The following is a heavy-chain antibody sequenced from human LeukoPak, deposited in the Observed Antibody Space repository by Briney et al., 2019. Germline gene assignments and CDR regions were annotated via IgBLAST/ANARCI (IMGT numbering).Heavy chain of an antibody. CDR1: GFDFNIYE. J-gene: IGHJ4*02. Sequence: GGSLRLSCAASGFDFNIYEMNWVRQAPGKGLEWVSYISADGATIYYADSVKGRFTISRDNLKSSLFLQMSSLKAEDTAVYYCAGSRYPEPQDLNYWGQGTLVIVS. CDR3: AGSRYPEPQDLNY. D-gene: IGHD3-10*01. CDR2: ISADGATI. V-gene: IGHV3-48*03.